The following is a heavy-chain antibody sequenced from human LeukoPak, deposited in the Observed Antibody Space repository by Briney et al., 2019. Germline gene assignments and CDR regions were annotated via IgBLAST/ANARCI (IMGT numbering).Heavy chain of an antibody. CDR1: GFTFSSYA. CDR3: ARRYRSSSSQPSCGAFDI. D-gene: IGHD2-2*01. J-gene: IGHJ3*02. Sequence: GGSLRLSCAASGFTFSSYAMHWVRQAPGKGLEYVSSISSSGGSTYYANSVKGRFTISRDNSKNTLYLQMGSLRPEDMAVYYCARRYRSSSSQPSCGAFDIWGQGTMVTVSS. CDR2: ISSSGGST. V-gene: IGHV3-64*01.